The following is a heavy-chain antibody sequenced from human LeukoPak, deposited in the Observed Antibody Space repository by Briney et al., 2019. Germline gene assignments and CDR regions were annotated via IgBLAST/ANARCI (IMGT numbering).Heavy chain of an antibody. V-gene: IGHV3-21*01. CDR3: ARGSYYYDSSGSVDY. CDR2: ISSSSSYI. Sequence: GGSLRLSCAASGFTFSSYSMNWVRQAPGKGLEWVSSISSSSSYIYYADSVKGRFTISRDNAKNSLYLQMNSLRTEDTAVYYCARGSYYYDSSGSVDYWGQGTLVTVSS. D-gene: IGHD3-22*01. J-gene: IGHJ4*02. CDR1: GFTFSSYS.